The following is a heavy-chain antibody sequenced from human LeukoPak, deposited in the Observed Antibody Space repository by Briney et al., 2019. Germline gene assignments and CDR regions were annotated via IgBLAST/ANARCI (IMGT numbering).Heavy chain of an antibody. V-gene: IGHV3-72*01. CDR3: ATSDSSGYHVFDP. Sequence: GGALRLSCAAPGFTFSDHYIDWVRQAPGKGLEWVGRSRNKANSYTTEYAASVKGRFTISRDDSENSVYLQMNSLKTEDTAVYYCATSDSSGYHVFDPWGQGTLVTVSS. J-gene: IGHJ5*02. D-gene: IGHD3-22*01. CDR2: SRNKANSYTT. CDR1: GFTFSDHY.